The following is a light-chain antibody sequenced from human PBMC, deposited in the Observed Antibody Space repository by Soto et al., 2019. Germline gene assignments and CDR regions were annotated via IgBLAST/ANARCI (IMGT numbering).Light chain of an antibody. CDR1: SSDVGGYNF. J-gene: IGLJ1*01. CDR2: EVN. Sequence: QSVLTQPPSASGSPGQSVTISCTGTSSDVGGYNFVSWYQHHPGKVPRLMIYEVNKRPSGVPDRFSGSKSGNTASLTVSGLQAEDEADSSCSSYAGSNTFVFGPGTKVTVL. V-gene: IGLV2-8*01. CDR3: SSYAGSNTFV.